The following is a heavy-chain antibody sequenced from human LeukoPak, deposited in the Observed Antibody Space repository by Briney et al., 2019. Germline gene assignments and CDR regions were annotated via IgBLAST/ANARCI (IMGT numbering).Heavy chain of an antibody. J-gene: IGHJ1*01. CDR3: AKDATYYDILTGYYPGPEYFQH. D-gene: IGHD3-9*01. V-gene: IGHV3-23*01. CDR1: GFTFSSYA. Sequence: PGGSLRLSCAASGFTFSSYAMSWVRQAPGKGLEWVSAMSGSGGSTYYADSVKGRFTISRDNSKNTLYLQMNSLRAEDTAVYYCAKDATYYDILTGYYPGPEYFQHWGQGTLVTVSS. CDR2: MSGSGGST.